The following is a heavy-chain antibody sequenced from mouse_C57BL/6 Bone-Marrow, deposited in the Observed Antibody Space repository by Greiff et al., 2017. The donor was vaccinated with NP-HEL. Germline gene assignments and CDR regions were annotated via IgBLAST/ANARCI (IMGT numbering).Heavy chain of an antibody. CDR2: IHPNSGST. Sequence: QVQLKQSGAELVKPGASVKLSCKASGYTFTSYWMHWVKQRPGQGLEWIGMIHPNSGSTNYNEKFKSKTTLTVDKSSSTAYMQLSSLTSEDSAVYYCARTTTVVGFDYWGQGTTLTVSS. CDR3: ARTTTVVGFDY. V-gene: IGHV1-64*01. CDR1: GYTFTSYW. D-gene: IGHD1-1*01. J-gene: IGHJ2*01.